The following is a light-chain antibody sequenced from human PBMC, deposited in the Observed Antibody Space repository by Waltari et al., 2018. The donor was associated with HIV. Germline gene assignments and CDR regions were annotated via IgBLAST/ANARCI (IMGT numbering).Light chain of an antibody. CDR2: RNN. J-gene: IGLJ1*01. Sequence: QSVLTQPPSASETPGQRVTISCSGSSSNIGSNSVSWYRHLPGTAPKLLIYRNNQRPSGVPDRFSGSKSGTSASLAISGLRSEDEADYYCAAWGDSLTSYVFGTGTKVTVL. CDR3: AAWGDSLTSYV. V-gene: IGLV1-47*01. CDR1: SSNIGSNS.